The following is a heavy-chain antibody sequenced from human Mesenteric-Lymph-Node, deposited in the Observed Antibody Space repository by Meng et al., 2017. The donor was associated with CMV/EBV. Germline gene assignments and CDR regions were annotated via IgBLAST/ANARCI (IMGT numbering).Heavy chain of an antibody. CDR3: ARGRVPTITPYFDY. J-gene: IGHJ4*02. D-gene: IGHD5-24*01. CDR1: GGTFSRYA. CDR2: IIPIFGTA. Sequence: SGGTFSRYATSWVRQAPGQGLEWMGGIIPIFGTANYAQKFQGRVTITTDESTSTAYMELSSLRSEDTAVYYCARGRVPTITPYFDYWGQGTLVTVSS. V-gene: IGHV1-69*05.